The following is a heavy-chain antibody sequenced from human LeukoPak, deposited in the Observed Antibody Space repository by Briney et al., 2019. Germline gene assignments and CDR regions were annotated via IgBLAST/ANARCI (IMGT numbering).Heavy chain of an antibody. CDR1: GGSFSGYY. V-gene: IGHV4-34*01. J-gene: IGHJ4*02. Sequence: SETLSPTCAVYGGSFSGYYWSWICQPPGKGLEWIGEINHSGSTNYNPSLKSRVTISVDTSKNQFSLKLSSVTAADTAVYYCARVKRYCSSTSCPLDYWGQGTLVTVSS. CDR3: ARVKRYCSSTSCPLDY. CDR2: INHSGST. D-gene: IGHD2-2*01.